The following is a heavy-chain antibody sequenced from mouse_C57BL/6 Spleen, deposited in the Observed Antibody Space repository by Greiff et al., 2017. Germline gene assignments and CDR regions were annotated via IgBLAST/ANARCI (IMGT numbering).Heavy chain of an antibody. V-gene: IGHV14-4*01. CDR2: IDPENGDT. Sequence: VQLQQSGAELVRPGASVKLSCTASGFNIKDDYMHWVKQRPEQGLEWIGWIDPENGDTEYASKFQGKATITADTSSNTAYLQLSSLTSEDTAVDYCTLGSSSYAMDYWGQGTSVTVSS. CDR1: GFNIKDDY. CDR3: TLGSSSYAMDY. J-gene: IGHJ4*01. D-gene: IGHD1-1*01.